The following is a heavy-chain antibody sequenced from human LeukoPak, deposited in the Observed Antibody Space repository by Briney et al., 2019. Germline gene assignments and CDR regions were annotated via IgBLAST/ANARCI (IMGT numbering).Heavy chain of an antibody. CDR1: EYSFTSNT. V-gene: IGHV1-2*02. Sequence: GASVKVSCKASEYSFTSNTMHLVRHAPGQGLEWMGWITPSGGTNYPQKFQGRVAINRDTSITTAYMDLSRLTSDDTDVSCFARDRYGDGFAHFDYWGQGALVTVSS. CDR3: ARDRYGDGFAHFDY. CDR2: ITPSGGT. J-gene: IGHJ4*02. D-gene: IGHD5-24*01.